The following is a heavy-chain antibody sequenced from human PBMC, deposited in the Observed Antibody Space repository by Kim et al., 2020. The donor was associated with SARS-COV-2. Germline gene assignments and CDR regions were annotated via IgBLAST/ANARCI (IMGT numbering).Heavy chain of an antibody. J-gene: IGHJ6*02. D-gene: IGHD6-13*01. CDR3: ARHKVIAAAGRRGWCMDV. CDR2: IYYSGST. V-gene: IGHV4-39*01. CDR1: GGSISSSSYY. Sequence: SETLSLTCTVSGGSISSSSYYWGWIRQPPGKGLEWIGSIYYSGSTYYNPSLKSRVTISVDTSKNQFSLKLSSVTAADTAVYYCARHKVIAAAGRRGWCMDVWGQGTTVTVSS.